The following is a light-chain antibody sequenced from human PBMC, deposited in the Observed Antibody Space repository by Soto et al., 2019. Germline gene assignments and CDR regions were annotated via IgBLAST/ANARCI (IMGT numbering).Light chain of an antibody. CDR3: QQYKSAT. Sequence: DIQMTQSPSTLSASVGDRVTITCRASQSISDWLAWYQQIPGKAPKLLIYDASTLQSGVPSRFGGSGSGTEFTLTISSLQPDDSATYFCQQYKSATFGQGTKLEIE. CDR2: DAS. V-gene: IGKV1-5*01. CDR1: QSISDW. J-gene: IGKJ2*01.